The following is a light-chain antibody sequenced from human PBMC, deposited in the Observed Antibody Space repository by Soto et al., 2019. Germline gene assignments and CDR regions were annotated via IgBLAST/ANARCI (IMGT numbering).Light chain of an antibody. CDR2: GAS. V-gene: IGKV3-20*01. CDR1: QTVGKNY. J-gene: IGKJ1*01. CDR3: QQYDSSPRT. Sequence: MVLTQSPGTLSVSPGDGATLSCMASQTVGKNYLAWYQQRPGQAPRLLIHGASSRATGIPDRFSGSGSGTEFTLTIGRLEHEDFAVYYCQQYDSSPRTFGQGAKVDIK.